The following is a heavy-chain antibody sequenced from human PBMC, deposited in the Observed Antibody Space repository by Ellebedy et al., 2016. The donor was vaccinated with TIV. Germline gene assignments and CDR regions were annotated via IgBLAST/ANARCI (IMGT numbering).Heavy chain of an antibody. CDR2: IYPGYSDI. J-gene: IGHJ6*02. V-gene: IGHV5-51*01. D-gene: IGHD6-13*01. CDR1: GDSFTSYW. CDR3: ARLLYSSSPSGMDV. Sequence: GESLKISCKGTGDSFTSYWNGWVRQMAGKGLEWMGVIYPGYSDIRYSPSFQGQVTISADKSISTAYLQWSSLKASDTAIYYCARLLYSSSPSGMDVWGQGTTVTVSS.